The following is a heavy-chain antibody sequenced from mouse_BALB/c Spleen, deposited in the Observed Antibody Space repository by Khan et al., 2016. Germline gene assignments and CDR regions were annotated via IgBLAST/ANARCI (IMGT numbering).Heavy chain of an antibody. D-gene: IGHD3-3*01. V-gene: IGHV1-87*01. CDR1: GYTSANYW. Sequence: VQLQQSGAELARPGASVRLSCKASGYTSANYWMQWVKQRPGQGLEWIGSIYPGGGDTRYSQKFKDKATLTAAKSSSSAYMHLRSVASDDSAVYYRAAALFVYWGQGTLVTVSA. CDR3: AAALFVY. CDR2: IYPGGGDT. J-gene: IGHJ3*01.